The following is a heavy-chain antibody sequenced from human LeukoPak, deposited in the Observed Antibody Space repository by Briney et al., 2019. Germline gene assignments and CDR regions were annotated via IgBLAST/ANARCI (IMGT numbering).Heavy chain of an antibody. Sequence: ASVKVSFKASGYTFTGYYMHWVRQAPGQGLEWMGWINPNSGGTNYAQKFQGRVTMTRDTSISTAYMELSRLRSDDTAVYYCARVPRYSNYAFAWFDHWGQGTLVTVSS. V-gene: IGHV1-2*02. J-gene: IGHJ5*02. CDR2: INPNSGGT. CDR1: GYTFTGYY. CDR3: ARVPRYSNYAFAWFDH. D-gene: IGHD4-11*01.